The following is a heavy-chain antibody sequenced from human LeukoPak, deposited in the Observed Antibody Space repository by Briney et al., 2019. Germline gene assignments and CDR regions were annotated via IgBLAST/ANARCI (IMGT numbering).Heavy chain of an antibody. V-gene: IGHV1-18*01. Sequence: ASVKVSCKASGYTFTNYGFGWVRQAPGQGLEWMGWISAYNGNTESARKLQGRLTMTTDTTTSTAYMELRSLSSADTAVYFCARVDSTNAFDVWGQGTVVTVSS. J-gene: IGHJ3*01. CDR3: ARVDSTNAFDV. D-gene: IGHD3-9*01. CDR1: GYTFTNYG. CDR2: ISAYNGNT.